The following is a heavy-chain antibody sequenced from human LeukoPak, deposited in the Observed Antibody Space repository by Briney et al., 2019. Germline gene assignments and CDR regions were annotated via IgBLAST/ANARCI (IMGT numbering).Heavy chain of an antibody. D-gene: IGHD3-3*01. CDR2: ISGSGGST. CDR3: AKLNDFWSGYSDY. CDR1: GFTFSSYA. Sequence: PGGSLRLSCAASGFTFSSYAVSWVRQAPGEGLEWVSAISGSGGSTYYADSVEGRFTISRDNSKNTLYLQMNSLRAEDTAVYYCAKLNDFWSGYSDYWGQGTLVTVSS. J-gene: IGHJ4*02. V-gene: IGHV3-23*01.